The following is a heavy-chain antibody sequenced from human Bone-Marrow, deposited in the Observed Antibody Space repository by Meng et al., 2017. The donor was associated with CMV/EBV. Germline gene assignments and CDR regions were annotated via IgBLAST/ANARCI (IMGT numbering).Heavy chain of an antibody. V-gene: IGHV1-69*05. CDR2: IIPIFGTA. J-gene: IGHJ4*02. Sequence: SVKVSCKASGGTFSSYAISWVRQAPGQGLEWMGGIIPIFGTANYAQKFQGRVTITTDESTSTAYMELSSLRSEDTAVYYCARILTVEHGGGEEWGQGPLFPVSS. D-gene: IGHD7-27*01. CDR1: GGTFSSYA. CDR3: ARILTVEHGGGEE.